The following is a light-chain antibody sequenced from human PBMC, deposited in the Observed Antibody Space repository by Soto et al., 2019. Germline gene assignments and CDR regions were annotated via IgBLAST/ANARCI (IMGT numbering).Light chain of an antibody. J-gene: IGKJ1*01. V-gene: IGKV3-15*01. CDR3: QQYNNWPPDRT. CDR1: QSVGSN. Sequence: EIVMTQSPATLSVSPGERATLSCRASQSVGSNLAWYQQKPGQAPRLLIYGASTRAPGIPARFSGSGSGTEFTLTISSLQSEDFAIYFYQQYNNWPPDRTFGQGTKVEIK. CDR2: GAS.